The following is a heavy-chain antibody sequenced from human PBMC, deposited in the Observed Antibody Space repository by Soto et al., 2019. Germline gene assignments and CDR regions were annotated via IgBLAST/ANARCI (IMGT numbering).Heavy chain of an antibody. D-gene: IGHD4-17*01. CDR3: ARGGVDYGDYFDF. CDR2: IYYSGST. V-gene: IGHV4-31*03. Sequence: QVQLQESGPGLVKPSQTLSLTCTVSGGSISSGGYYWSWIRQHPGKGLEWIAYIYYSGSTYYNPSLTSRVTVSVDTSKNQFSLKLSSVTAADTAVYYCARGGVDYGDYFDFWGQGTLVTVSS. J-gene: IGHJ4*02. CDR1: GGSISSGGYY.